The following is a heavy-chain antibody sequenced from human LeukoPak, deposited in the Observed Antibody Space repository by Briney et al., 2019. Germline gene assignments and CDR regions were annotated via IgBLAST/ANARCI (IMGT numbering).Heavy chain of an antibody. V-gene: IGHV3-21*06. Sequence: PGGSLRLSCAASGFTLSSYSMNWVRQAPGKGLEWVSSITSSSIYIYYADSVKGRFTVSRDNARNSLYLQMNSLRAEDTAVYYCARPRGSSGWYGDGFWGQGTMVTVSS. CDR2: ITSSSIYI. D-gene: IGHD6-19*01. CDR3: ARPRGSSGWYGDGF. J-gene: IGHJ3*01. CDR1: GFTLSSYS.